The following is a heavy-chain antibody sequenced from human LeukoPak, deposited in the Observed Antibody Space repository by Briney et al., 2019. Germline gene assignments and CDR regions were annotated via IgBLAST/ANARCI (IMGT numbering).Heavy chain of an antibody. CDR2: IYSGGST. V-gene: IGHV3-53*01. D-gene: IGHD6-13*01. Sequence: GGSLRLSCAASGFTVSSNYMSWVRQAPGKGLEWVSVIYSGGSTYYADSVKGRFTISRDNSKNTLYPQMNSLRAEDTAVYYCATTGYSSSWYDYWGQGTLVTVSS. CDR3: ATTGYSSSWYDY. CDR1: GFTVSSNY. J-gene: IGHJ4*02.